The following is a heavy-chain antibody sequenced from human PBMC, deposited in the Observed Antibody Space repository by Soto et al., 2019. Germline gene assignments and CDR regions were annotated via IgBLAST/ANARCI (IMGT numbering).Heavy chain of an antibody. CDR1: GFTFSDYY. Sequence: GGSLRLSCAASGFTFSDYYMSWIRQAPGKGLEWVSYISSSSSYTNYADSVKGRFTISRDNAKNSLYLQMNSLRAEDTAVYYCARVGGGTMVRGVIIGDYYFDYWGQGTLVTVSS. V-gene: IGHV3-11*06. CDR3: ARVGGGTMVRGVIIGDYYFDY. CDR2: ISSSSSYT. J-gene: IGHJ4*02. D-gene: IGHD3-10*01.